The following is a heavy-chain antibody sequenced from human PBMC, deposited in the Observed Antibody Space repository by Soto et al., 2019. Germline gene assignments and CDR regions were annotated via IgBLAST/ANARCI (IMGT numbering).Heavy chain of an antibody. V-gene: IGHV1-18*01. D-gene: IGHD3-3*01. J-gene: IGHJ5*02. CDR2: ISASSGNT. CDR1: GYSFNSYG. Sequence: QAQLMQSGPEVKNPGASVKVSCKASGYSFNSYGISWVRQAPGKGLEWMGWISASSGNTSYAQDLQGRLTMTTDTSTSTAYLELRSLTSDATAVYYCARETKLYGFWSGYYRFETRGQGTLVSVSS. CDR3: ARETKLYGFWSGYYRFET.